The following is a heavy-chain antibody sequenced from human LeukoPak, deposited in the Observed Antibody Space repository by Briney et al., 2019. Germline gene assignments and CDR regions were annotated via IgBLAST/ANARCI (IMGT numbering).Heavy chain of an antibody. D-gene: IGHD6-13*01. V-gene: IGHV4-61*02. CDR1: GGSISSGGYY. J-gene: IGHJ5*02. Sequence: SQTLSLTCTVSGGSISSGGYYWSWIRQPAGKGLEWIGRIYTSGNTNYNPSLKSRATISVDTSKNQFSLELSSVTAADTAVYYCARAYSSSWYFNWFDPWGQGTLVTVSS. CDR3: ARAYSSSWYFNWFDP. CDR2: IYTSGNT.